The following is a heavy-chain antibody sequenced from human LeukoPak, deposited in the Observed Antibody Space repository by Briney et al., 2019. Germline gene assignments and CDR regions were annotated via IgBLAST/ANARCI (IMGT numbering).Heavy chain of an antibody. CDR2: YTRAST. D-gene: IGHD1-26*01. CDR3: ASGGELVPWDYYGMDV. V-gene: IGHV3-53*01. J-gene: IGHJ6*02. Sequence: YTRASTSYAASLKARFTISRDNSNTTLYLQMNSLRPEHTALYYCASGGELVPWDYYGMDVWGQGTTVTVSS.